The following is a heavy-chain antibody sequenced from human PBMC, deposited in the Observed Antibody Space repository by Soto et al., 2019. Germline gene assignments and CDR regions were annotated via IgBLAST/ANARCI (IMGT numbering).Heavy chain of an antibody. CDR2: ISYDGSNK. J-gene: IGHJ4*02. V-gene: IGHV3-30*18. Sequence: QVQLVESGGGVVQPGRSLRLSCAASGFTFSRYGMHWVRQAPGKGLEWVAVISYDGSNKYYADSVKGRFTISRDNSKNTLYLQMNSLRAEDTAVYYCAKDFEGEYYFDYWGQGTLVTVSS. D-gene: IGHD3-16*01. CDR3: AKDFEGEYYFDY. CDR1: GFTFSRYG.